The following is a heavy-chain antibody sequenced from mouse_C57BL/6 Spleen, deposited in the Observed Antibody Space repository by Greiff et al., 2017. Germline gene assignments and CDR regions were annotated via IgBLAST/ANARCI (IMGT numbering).Heavy chain of an antibody. D-gene: IGHD2-14*01. CDR3: ASMGTGGNFDY. CDR2: IYPSDSET. J-gene: IGHJ2*01. Sequence: VQLQQPGAELVRPGSSVKLSCKASGYTFTSYWMDWVKQRPGQGLEWIGNIYPSDSETHYNQKFKDKATLAVDKSSSTADMQRSSLTAEDSAFYYCASMGTGGNFDYWGQGTTLTVSS. V-gene: IGHV1-61*01. CDR1: GYTFTSYW.